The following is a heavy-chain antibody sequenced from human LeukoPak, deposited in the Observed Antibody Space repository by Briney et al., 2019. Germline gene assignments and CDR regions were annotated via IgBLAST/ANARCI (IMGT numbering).Heavy chain of an antibody. V-gene: IGHV1-2*02. D-gene: IGHD2-15*01. J-gene: IGHJ4*02. Sequence: GASVKVSCKASGYTFSSYGISWVRQAPGQGLEWMGCINPNSGGTNYAQNFQGRVTMTRDTSISTAYMELSRLRSDDTAVYYCAREGYCSGGACLDYWGQGTLVTVSS. CDR3: AREGYCSGGACLDY. CDR2: INPNSGGT. CDR1: GYTFSSYG.